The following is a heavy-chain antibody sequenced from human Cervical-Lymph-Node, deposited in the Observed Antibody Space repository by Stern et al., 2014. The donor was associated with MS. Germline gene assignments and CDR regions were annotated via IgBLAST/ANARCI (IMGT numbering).Heavy chain of an antibody. CDR1: GGSVNSDSYY. Sequence: QVQLQESGPGLVKPSETLSLTCTVSGGSVNSDSYYWRWIRQTPGKGLEWIGYIHYSGGTNYNSSLKSRVTILADKSKKQLSLKLSSVTAADTAVYYCARARRSSGWYGWFDPWGQGTLVTVSS. J-gene: IGHJ5*02. V-gene: IGHV4-61*01. D-gene: IGHD6-19*01. CDR2: IHYSGGT. CDR3: ARARRSSGWYGWFDP.